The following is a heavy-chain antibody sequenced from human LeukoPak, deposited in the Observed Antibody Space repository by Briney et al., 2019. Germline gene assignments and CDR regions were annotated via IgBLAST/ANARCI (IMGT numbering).Heavy chain of an antibody. D-gene: IGHD4-23*01. V-gene: IGHV1-69*06. J-gene: IGHJ4*02. Sequence: ASVKVSCKASVGTFSSYAISWVRQAPGQGLEGMGGIILIFGTANYAQKFQGTVTITADKATSTAYMDLSSLRSEDTAVYYCARVYGGSDFDYWGQGTLVTVSS. CDR3: ARVYGGSDFDY. CDR2: IILIFGTA. CDR1: VGTFSSYA.